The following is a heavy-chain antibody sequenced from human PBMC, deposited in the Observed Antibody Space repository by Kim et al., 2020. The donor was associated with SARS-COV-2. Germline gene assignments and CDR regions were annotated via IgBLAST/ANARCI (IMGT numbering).Heavy chain of an antibody. CDR2: INPNGGET. V-gene: IGHV1-2*02. J-gene: IGHJ4*02. CDR3: ARDSDPDY. CDR1: GYNFNDHY. Sequence: ASVKVSCKVSGYNFNDHYIHWVRQAPGQGLEWMGWINPNGGETKYAEKFHRKASMTRDMSTNTAYVELYSLSFDDTAVYYCARDSDPDYWGQGTLVTVSS.